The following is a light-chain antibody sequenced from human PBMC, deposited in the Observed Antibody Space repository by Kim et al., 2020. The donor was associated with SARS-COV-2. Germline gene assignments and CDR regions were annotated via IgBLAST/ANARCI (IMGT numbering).Light chain of an antibody. CDR3: QSGRL. CDR2: EDN. Sequence: GLQGKRVLIPCTRSGGRIASTFVQWYQQRPGSAPTSVIYEDNQRPSWVPDRFSGSIDDSSNSASLTISGLKTEDEADYYCQSGRLFGGGTQLTVL. CDR1: GGRIASTF. V-gene: IGLV6-57*03. J-gene: IGLJ2*01.